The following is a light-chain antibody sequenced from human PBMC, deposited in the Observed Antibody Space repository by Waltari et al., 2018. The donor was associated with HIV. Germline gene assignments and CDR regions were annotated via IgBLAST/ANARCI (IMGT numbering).Light chain of an antibody. CDR3: MQGTHWPPS. CDR2: RVS. J-gene: IGKJ2*03. CDR1: ENLVYRDGYTY. V-gene: IGKV2-30*01. Sequence: THSPVSLSVTLGPPPSILCSSGENLVYRDGYTYLNLFRQRPGQSPRRLISRVSNLDPGVADRFRGSGSGMNFTLTISRVEAEDVGVFYCMQGTHWPPSFGRGTRLDIK.